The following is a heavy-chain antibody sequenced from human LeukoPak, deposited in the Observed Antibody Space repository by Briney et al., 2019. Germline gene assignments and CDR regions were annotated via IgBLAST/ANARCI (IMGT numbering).Heavy chain of an antibody. Sequence: PGGSLRLSCAASGFTFSSYGMHWVRQAPGKGLEWVAVISYDGSNKYYADSVKGRFTISRDNSKNTLYLQMNSLRAEDTAVYYCAKDPHTLGYCSGGSCFSPDYWGQGTLVTVSS. D-gene: IGHD2-15*01. CDR2: ISYDGSNK. V-gene: IGHV3-30*18. CDR3: AKDPHTLGYCSGGSCFSPDY. CDR1: GFTFSSYG. J-gene: IGHJ4*02.